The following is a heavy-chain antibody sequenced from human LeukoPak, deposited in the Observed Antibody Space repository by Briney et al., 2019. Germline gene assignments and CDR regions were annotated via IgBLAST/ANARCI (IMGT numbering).Heavy chain of an antibody. D-gene: IGHD1-14*01. J-gene: IGHJ4*02. CDR2: IWYDGSNK. V-gene: IGHV3-33*01. CDR1: GFTFSSYG. CDR3: ARDYFRVPNHPFDY. Sequence: PGGSLRLSCAASGFTFSSYGMHWVRQAPGKGLEWVAVIWYDGSNKYYADSVKGRFTISRDNSKNTLYLQMNSLRAEDTAVYYCARDYFRVPNHPFDYWGQGTLVTVSS.